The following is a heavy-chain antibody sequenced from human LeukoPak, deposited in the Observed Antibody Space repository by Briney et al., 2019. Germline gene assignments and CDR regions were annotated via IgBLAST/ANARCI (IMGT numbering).Heavy chain of an antibody. CDR1: GASVSVSPYY. CDR2: IYSSGST. V-gene: IGHV4-39*01. CDR3: AKSGGYGLIDY. D-gene: IGHD1-26*01. Sequence: PSETLSLTCTVSGASVSVSPYYWGWIRQPPGKGLEWIGSIYSSGSTYYNASLQSRVTISIETSKNQISLRLNSVTAADTAIYYCAKSGGYGLIDYWGQGTLVTVSS. J-gene: IGHJ4*02.